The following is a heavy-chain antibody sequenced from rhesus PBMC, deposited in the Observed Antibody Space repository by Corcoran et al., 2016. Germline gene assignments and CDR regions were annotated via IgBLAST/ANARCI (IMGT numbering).Heavy chain of an antibody. CDR3: ARDRYYNIWTGFDAFDF. V-gene: IGHV4-173*01. CDR1: GGSISSNY. Sequence: QLQLQESGPGLVKPSETLSLTCAVSGGSISSNYWRWIRQPPGKGLEWIGRISGSGGSTDYNPSLKCRVTISTDTSKNQFSLKLSSVTAADTAVYYCARDRYYNIWTGFDAFDFWGQGLRVTVS. CDR2: ISGSGGST. D-gene: IGHD3-3*01. J-gene: IGHJ3*01.